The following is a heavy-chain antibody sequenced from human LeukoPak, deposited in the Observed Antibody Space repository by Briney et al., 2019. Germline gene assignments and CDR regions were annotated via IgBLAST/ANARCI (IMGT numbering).Heavy chain of an antibody. J-gene: IGHJ6*03. D-gene: IGHD5-12*01. CDR3: AGGATGGVGTYYYYYMDV. CDR1: GGSISSSSYY. CDR2: IYYSGST. V-gene: IGHV4-39*07. Sequence: PSETLSLTCTVSGGSISSSSYYWGWIRQPPGKGLEWIGSIYYSGSTYYNPSLKSRVTMSVDRSKNQFSLKLSSVTAADTAVYYCAGGATGGVGTYYYYYMDVWGKGTTDTVSS.